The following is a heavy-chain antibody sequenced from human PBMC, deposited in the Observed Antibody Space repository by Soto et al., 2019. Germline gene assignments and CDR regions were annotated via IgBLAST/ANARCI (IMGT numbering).Heavy chain of an antibody. CDR3: ARHPTAMVEIYYYYYMDV. CDR1: GGSISSSSYY. Sequence: QLQLQESGPGLVKPSETLSLTCTVSGGSISSSSYYWGWIRQPPGKGLEWIGSIYYSGSTYYNPSLKSRVTISVDTTKNQYSLKLSSVTAADTAVYYCARHPTAMVEIYYYYYMDVWGKGTTVTVSS. V-gene: IGHV4-39*01. CDR2: IYYSGST. D-gene: IGHD5-18*01. J-gene: IGHJ6*03.